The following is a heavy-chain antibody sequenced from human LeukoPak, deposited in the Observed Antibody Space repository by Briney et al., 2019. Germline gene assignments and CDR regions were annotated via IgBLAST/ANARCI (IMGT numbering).Heavy chain of an antibody. J-gene: IGHJ4*02. CDR2: ISWNSGSI. D-gene: IGHD2-15*01. CDR3: AKDSGGLYCSGGSCYYYDY. Sequence: GGSLRLPCAASGFTFDDYAMHWVRQAPGKGLEWVSGISWNSGSIGYADSVKGRFTISRDNAKNSLYLQMNSLRAEDTALYYCAKDSGGLYCSGGSCYYYDYWGQGTLVTVSS. V-gene: IGHV3-9*01. CDR1: GFTFDDYA.